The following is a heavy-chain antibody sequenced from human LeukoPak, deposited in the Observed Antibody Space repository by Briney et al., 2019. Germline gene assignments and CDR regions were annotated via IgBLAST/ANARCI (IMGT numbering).Heavy chain of an antibody. J-gene: IGHJ4*02. D-gene: IGHD1-26*01. Sequence: SETLSLTCAVSGGSLSSHNWWSWVRQPPGKGLEWIGEIYHSGSTNYNPSLKSRVTISVDKSKNQFSLKLSSVTAADTAVYYCARVVQIVGATFDYWGQGTLVTVSS. CDR2: IYHSGST. CDR1: GGSLSSHNW. CDR3: ARVVQIVGATFDY. V-gene: IGHV4-4*02.